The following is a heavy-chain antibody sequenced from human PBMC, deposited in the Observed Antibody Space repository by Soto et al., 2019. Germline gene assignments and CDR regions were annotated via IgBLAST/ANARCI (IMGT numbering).Heavy chain of an antibody. CDR3: ARLTEQQLAHRLFDY. CDR2: IYYSGST. J-gene: IGHJ4*02. D-gene: IGHD6-13*01. V-gene: IGHV4-39*01. CDR1: GGSISSSSYY. Sequence: QLQLQESGPGLVKPSETLSLTCTVSGGSISSSSYYWGWIRQPPGKGLEWIGSIYYSGSTYYNPSLKGRVTISVDTSKNQVSLKLSPVTAADTAVYYCARLTEQQLAHRLFDYWGQGTLVTVSS.